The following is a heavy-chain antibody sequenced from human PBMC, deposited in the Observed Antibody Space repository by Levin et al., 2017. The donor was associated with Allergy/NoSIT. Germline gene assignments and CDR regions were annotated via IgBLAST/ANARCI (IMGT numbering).Heavy chain of an antibody. Sequence: PGGSLRLSCTASGFIFSSYDMHWVRQAPGTGLEWVAMISYDGSNKNYGDSVKGRFTISRDNSKNTLYLQMNSLRAEDAAVYYCVNGAYCGSTSCHAALDIWGQGTMVSVSS. CDR3: VNGAYCGSTSCHAALDI. D-gene: IGHD2-2*01. CDR1: GFIFSSYD. CDR2: ISYDGSNK. V-gene: IGHV3-30*03. J-gene: IGHJ3*02.